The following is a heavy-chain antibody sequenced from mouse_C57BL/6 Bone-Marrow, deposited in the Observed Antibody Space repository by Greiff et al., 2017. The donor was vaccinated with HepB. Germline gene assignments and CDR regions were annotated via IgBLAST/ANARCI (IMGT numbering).Heavy chain of an antibody. CDR1: GFSLTSYA. CDR3: ARNFYFSKGYAMDY. J-gene: IGHJ4*01. CDR2: IWTGGGT. Sequence: VQLQESGPGLVAPSQSLSITCTVSGFSLTSYAISWVRQPPGKGLEWLGVIWTGGGTNYNSALKSRLSISKDNSTSQVFLKMNSLQTDDTARYYCARNFYFSKGYAMDYWGQGTSVTVSS. V-gene: IGHV2-9-1*01. D-gene: IGHD2-5*01.